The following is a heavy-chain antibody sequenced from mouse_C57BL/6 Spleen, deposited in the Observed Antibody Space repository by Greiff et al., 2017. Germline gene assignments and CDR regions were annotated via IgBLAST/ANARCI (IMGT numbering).Heavy chain of an antibody. CDR1: GYTFTSYW. D-gene: IGHD2-3*01. J-gene: IGHJ1*03. Sequence: QVQLQQPGAELVRPGSSVKLSCKASGYTFTSYWMHWVKQRPIQGLEWIGNIDPSDSETHYTQKFKDKATLTVDKSSSTAYMQLSSLTSEDSAVYYCALYDGYSHWYFDVWGTGTTVTVAA. CDR2: IDPSDSET. V-gene: IGHV1-52*01. CDR3: ALYDGYSHWYFDV.